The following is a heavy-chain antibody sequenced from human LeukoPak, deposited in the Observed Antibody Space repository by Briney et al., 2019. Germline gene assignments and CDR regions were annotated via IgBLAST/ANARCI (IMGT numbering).Heavy chain of an antibody. CDR1: GYTFTRYY. CDR2: INPSGGST. V-gene: IGHV1-46*01. Sequence: SVKVSCKASGYTFTRYYIHWLRQAPGQRLEWMGLINPSGGSTNYAQKFQGRVTMTRDTSTSTVYMELSSLRSEDTAVYYCARGSRGIYYMDVWGKGTTVTVSS. CDR3: ARGSRGIYYMDV. J-gene: IGHJ6*03. D-gene: IGHD3-16*01.